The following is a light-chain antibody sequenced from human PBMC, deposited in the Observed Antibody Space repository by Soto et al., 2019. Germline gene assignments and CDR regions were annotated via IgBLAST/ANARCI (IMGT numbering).Light chain of an antibody. CDR2: DAF. J-gene: IGKJ1*01. CDR3: QQCATSPRT. Sequence: EIVLTQSPGTLSLSPGERATLSCRASQSVGGNYLAWYQQKPGQAPRLLIYDAFHRATGIPDRFSGSGSGTDFTLTISRLEPEDFAVYYCQQCATSPRTFGQGTRVEI. CDR1: QSVGGNY. V-gene: IGKV3-20*01.